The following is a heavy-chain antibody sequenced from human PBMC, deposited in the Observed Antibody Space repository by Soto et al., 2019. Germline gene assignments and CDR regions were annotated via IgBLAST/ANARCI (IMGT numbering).Heavy chain of an antibody. CDR3: ARNRYCISTSCYFDY. D-gene: IGHD2-2*01. CDR2: IIPIFGTA. CDR1: GGTFSSYA. V-gene: IGHV1-69*12. Sequence: QVQLVQSGAEVKTPGSSVKVSCKASGGTFSSYAISWVRQAPGQGLEWMGGIIPIFGTANYAQKFQGRVTITADESTSTADMELSSLRSEDTAVYYCARNRYCISTSCYFDYWGQGTLVTVSS. J-gene: IGHJ4*02.